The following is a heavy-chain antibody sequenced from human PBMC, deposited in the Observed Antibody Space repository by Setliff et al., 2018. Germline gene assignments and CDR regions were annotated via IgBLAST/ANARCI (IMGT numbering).Heavy chain of an antibody. D-gene: IGHD5-18*01. J-gene: IGHJ4*02. CDR3: ARGPQRGYSYGYIDY. Sequence: PSETLSLTCTVSGGSISSGGYYWSWIRQHPGKGLEWIGYIYTSGSTNYNPSLKSRVTISVDTSKNQFSLKLSSVTAADTAVYYCARGPQRGYSYGYIDYWGQGTLVPSPQ. CDR2: IYTSGST. V-gene: IGHV4-61*08. CDR1: GGSISSGGYY.